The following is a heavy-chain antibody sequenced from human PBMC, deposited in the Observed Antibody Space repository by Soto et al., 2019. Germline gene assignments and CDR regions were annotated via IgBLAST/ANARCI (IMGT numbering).Heavy chain of an antibody. V-gene: IGHV4-59*01. CDR3: ARAGELSDTYFDY. J-gene: IGHJ4*02. Sequence: SETLSLTCTASGGSISSYYWSWIRQPPGKGLEWIGYIYYSGSTNYNPSLKSRVTISVDTSKNQFSLKLSSVTAADTAVYYCARAGELSDTYFDYWGQGTLVTVSS. CDR2: IYYSGST. D-gene: IGHD1-26*01. CDR1: GGSISSYY.